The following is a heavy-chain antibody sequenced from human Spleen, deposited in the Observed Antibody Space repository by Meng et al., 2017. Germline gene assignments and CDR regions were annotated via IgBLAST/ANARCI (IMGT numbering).Heavy chain of an antibody. V-gene: IGHV1-46*01. CDR3: ATLRGQWLVSYFQH. CDR1: GYTFTIYY. CDR2: IDPGGGST. D-gene: IGHD6-19*01. J-gene: IGHJ1*01. Sequence: ASVKVSCKASGYTFTIYYIHWVRQAPGQGPEWMGIIDPGGGSTSYAQKFQGRVTMTRDTSTNTLYMELSSLRSDDTAVYYCATLRGQWLVSYFQHWGQGTLVTVSS.